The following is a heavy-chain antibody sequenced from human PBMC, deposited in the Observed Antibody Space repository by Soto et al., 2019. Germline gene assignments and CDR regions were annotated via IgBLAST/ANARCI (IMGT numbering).Heavy chain of an antibody. CDR1: GFTFSSYW. V-gene: IGHV3-74*01. D-gene: IGHD3-3*01. CDR2: INSDGGST. CDR3: ARVKRDPIAIFGVVIPELDY. Sequence: EVQLVESGGGLVQPGGSLRLSCAASGFTFSSYWMHWVRQAPGKGLVWVSRINSDGGSTTYADSVKGRFTISRDNAKNTLYLQMNSLRSEDTAVYYCARVKRDPIAIFGVVIPELDYWGQGTLVTVSS. J-gene: IGHJ4*02.